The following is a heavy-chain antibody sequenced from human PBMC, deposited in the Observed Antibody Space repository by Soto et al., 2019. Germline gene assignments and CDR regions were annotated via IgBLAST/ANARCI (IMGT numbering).Heavy chain of an antibody. CDR3: ASGSSWYFFDY. CDR2: INHSGST. V-gene: IGHV4-34*01. CDR1: GGSFSGYY. Sequence: QVQLQQWGAGLLKPSETLSLTCAVYGGSFSGYYWSWIRQPPGKGLEWIGEINHSGSTNYNPSLKSRVTISVDTSKNQFSLKLSSVTAADTAVYYCASGSSWYFFDYWGQGTLVTVSS. J-gene: IGHJ4*02. D-gene: IGHD6-13*01.